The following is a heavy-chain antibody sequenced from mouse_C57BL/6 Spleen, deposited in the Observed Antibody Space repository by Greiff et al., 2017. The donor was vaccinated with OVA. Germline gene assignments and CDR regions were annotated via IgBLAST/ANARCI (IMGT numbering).Heavy chain of an antibody. CDR2: LDPENGAT. V-gene: IGHV14-4*01. J-gene: IGHJ2*01. CDR3: TTGGY. CDR1: GFNIKDDY. Sequence: VQLQQSGAELVRPGASVKLSCTASGFNIKDDYMHWVKQRPEQGLEWIGWLDPENGATEYASKFHGKATITADTSSNTAYLQLSSLTSEDTAVYYCTTGGYWGQGTTLTVSS.